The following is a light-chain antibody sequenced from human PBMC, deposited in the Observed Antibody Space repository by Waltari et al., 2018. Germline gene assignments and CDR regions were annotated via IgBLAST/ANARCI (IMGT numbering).Light chain of an antibody. Sequence: QSVLTQPPSASGTPGQRVTISCSGSSSNIGSKTVNCYQQLPGTAPKLLTCNNEDRPSGVPDRFSGSWSGTSASLAISGLQSDDEATYYCASWDGSLSGYVFGTGTRVTVL. CDR3: ASWDGSLSGYV. CDR2: NNE. CDR1: SSNIGSKT. V-gene: IGLV1-44*01. J-gene: IGLJ1*01.